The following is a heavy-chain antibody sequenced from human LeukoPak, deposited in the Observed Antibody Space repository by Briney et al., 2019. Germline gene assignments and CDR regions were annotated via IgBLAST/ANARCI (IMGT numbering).Heavy chain of an antibody. CDR2: ISPYNGNA. CDR3: TRTVLDCKNGVCYDY. CDR1: GYTFTNYG. Sequence: ASVKDSCKTSGYTFTNYGISWVRQAPGQGLEWMGWISPYNGNAINAQKLQGRVTVTTDTTTSTAYMELRSLRSDDTAVYYCTRTVLDCKNGVCYDYWGQGTLVTVSS. V-gene: IGHV1-18*01. D-gene: IGHD2-8*01. J-gene: IGHJ4*02.